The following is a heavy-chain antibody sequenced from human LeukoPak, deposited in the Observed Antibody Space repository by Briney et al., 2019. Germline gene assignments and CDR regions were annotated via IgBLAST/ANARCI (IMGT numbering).Heavy chain of an antibody. Sequence: SVKVSCKASGYTFTSYYMHWVRQAPGQGLEWMGIINPSGGSTSYAQKFQGRVTMTRDTSTSTVYMELSSLRSEDTAVYYCARDGIDYDFWSGYWNWFDPWGQGTLVTVSS. J-gene: IGHJ5*02. CDR2: INPSGGST. V-gene: IGHV1-46*01. CDR3: ARDGIDYDFWSGYWNWFDP. D-gene: IGHD3-3*01. CDR1: GYTFTSYY.